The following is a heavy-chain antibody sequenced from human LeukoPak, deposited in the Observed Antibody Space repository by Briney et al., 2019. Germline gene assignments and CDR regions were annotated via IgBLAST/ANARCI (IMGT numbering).Heavy chain of an antibody. Sequence: KSSETLSLTCAVSGGYISSTSYYWGWIRQPPGKGLEWIGYVFYSGSTNYNPSLKSRVTISVDTSKNQFSLKLSSVTAADTAVYYCARDKYGDNYFDYWGQGTLVTVSS. CDR2: VFYSGST. CDR1: GGYISSTSYY. D-gene: IGHD4-17*01. V-gene: IGHV4-61*01. J-gene: IGHJ4*02. CDR3: ARDKYGDNYFDY.